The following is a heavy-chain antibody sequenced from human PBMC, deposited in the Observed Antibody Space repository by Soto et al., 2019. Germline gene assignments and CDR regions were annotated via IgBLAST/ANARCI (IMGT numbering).Heavy chain of an antibody. CDR2: IYYSGST. CDR1: GGSISSYY. D-gene: IGHD3-22*01. CDR3: AIYDSSGSRGFQH. J-gene: IGHJ1*01. V-gene: IGHV4-59*06. Sequence: SETLSLTCTVSGGSISSYYWSWIRQPPGKGLEWIGYIYYSGSTYYNPSLKSRVTISVDTSRNQFSLKLSSVTAADMAVYYCAIYDSSGSRGFQHWGQGTLVTVSS.